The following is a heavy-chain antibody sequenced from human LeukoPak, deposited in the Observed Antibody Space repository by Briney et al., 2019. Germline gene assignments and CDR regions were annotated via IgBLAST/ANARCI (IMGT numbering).Heavy chain of an antibody. J-gene: IGHJ6*03. CDR1: GGSISSYY. Sequence: SETLSLTCTVSGGSISSYYWSWIRQPAGKGLEWIGRIYTSGSTNYNPSLKSRVTMSVDTSKNQFSLKLSSVTAADTAVYYCARDGSGSHYFRIIGYYYMDVWGKGTTVTVSS. V-gene: IGHV4-4*07. D-gene: IGHD1-26*01. CDR2: IYTSGST. CDR3: ARDGSGSHYFRIIGYYYMDV.